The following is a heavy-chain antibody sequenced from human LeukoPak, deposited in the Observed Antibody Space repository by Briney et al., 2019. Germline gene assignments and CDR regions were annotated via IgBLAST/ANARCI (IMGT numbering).Heavy chain of an antibody. Sequence: KPGGSLRPSCAASGFTFSSYSMNWVRQAPGKGLEWASSISSSSSYIYYADSVKGRFTISRDNAKNSLYLQMNSPRAEDTAVYYCARDRYDFWSGYYVYWGQGTLVTVSS. CDR1: GFTFSSYS. J-gene: IGHJ4*02. V-gene: IGHV3-21*01. CDR3: ARDRYDFWSGYYVY. CDR2: ISSSSSYI. D-gene: IGHD3-3*01.